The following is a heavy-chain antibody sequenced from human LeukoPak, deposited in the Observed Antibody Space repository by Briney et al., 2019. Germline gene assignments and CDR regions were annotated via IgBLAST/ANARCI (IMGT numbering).Heavy chain of an antibody. J-gene: IGHJ5*02. CDR3: ARVSYNDYGRPNWFDP. CDR2: IYSSGST. CDR1: GASISSGSNY. Sequence: SETLSLTCSVSGASISSGSNYWGWIRQPPGKTLEWIGSIYSSGSTYYNSSLQSRVIIIIDTPKNHFSLTLSSVTAAATAVYYCARVSYNDYGRPNWFDPWGLGTLVTVSS. V-gene: IGHV4-39*07. D-gene: IGHD4-17*01.